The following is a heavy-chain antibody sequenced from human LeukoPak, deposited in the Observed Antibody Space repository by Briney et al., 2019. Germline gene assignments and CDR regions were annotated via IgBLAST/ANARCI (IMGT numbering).Heavy chain of an antibody. J-gene: IGHJ1*01. CDR3: ARDKAVTTELTQYFQH. D-gene: IGHD4-11*01. CDR2: ISAYNGYT. Sequence: GASVKVSCKTSGYTFTNYGVSWVRQAPGQGLEWVGWISAYNGYTNYAQTLHVRVTMTTDTSTSTAYMELRSLTSDDTGVYYCARDKAVTTELTQYFQHWGQGTLVTVSS. CDR1: GYTFTNYG. V-gene: IGHV1-18*01.